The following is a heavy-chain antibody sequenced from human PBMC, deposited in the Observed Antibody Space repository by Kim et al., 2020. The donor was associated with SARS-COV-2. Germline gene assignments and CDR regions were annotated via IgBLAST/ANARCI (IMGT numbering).Heavy chain of an antibody. CDR3: ARDRGSGGYGMDV. V-gene: IGHV4-30-2*05. J-gene: IGHJ6*02. D-gene: IGHD3-10*01. Sequence: YYTPSLKTRVTSSKDAHKNQFSLNLNSVTAADTAMYYCARDRGSGGYGMDVWGQGTPVTVSS.